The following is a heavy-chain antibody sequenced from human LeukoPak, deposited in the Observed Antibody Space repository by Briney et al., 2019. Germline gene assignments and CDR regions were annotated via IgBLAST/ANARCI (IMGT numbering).Heavy chain of an antibody. V-gene: IGHV6-1*01. CDR3: ARGVYCSGGSCYATFDY. J-gene: IGHJ4*02. CDR2: TYYRSKWYN. CDR1: GDSVSSNSAA. Sequence: SQTLSLTCAISGDSVSSNSAAWNWIRQSPSRGLEWLGRTYYRSKWYNDYAVSVKSLITINPDTSKNQFSLQLNSVTPEDTAVYYCARGVYCSGGSCYATFDYWGQGTLVTVSS. D-gene: IGHD2-15*01.